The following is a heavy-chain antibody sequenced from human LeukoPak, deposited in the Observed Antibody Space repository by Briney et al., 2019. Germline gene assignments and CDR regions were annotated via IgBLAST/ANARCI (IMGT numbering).Heavy chain of an antibody. CDR1: GGSISSYY. CDR2: IYYSGST. D-gene: IGHD3-22*01. J-gene: IGHJ6*02. CDR3: ARDPIGVIETVVGRFLFPPRTDTPYYLYGKDG. V-gene: IGHV4-59*01. Sequence: SETLSLTCTVSGGSISSYYWSWIRQPPGKGLEWIGYIYYSGSTNYNPSLKSRVTISVDTSKNQFSLKLSSVTAADTAGYYCARDPIGVIETVVGRFLFPPRTDTPYYLYGKDGWGQGTKVNVSS.